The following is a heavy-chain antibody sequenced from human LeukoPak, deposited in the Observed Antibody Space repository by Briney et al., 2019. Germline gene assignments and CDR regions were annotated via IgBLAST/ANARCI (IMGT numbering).Heavy chain of an antibody. D-gene: IGHD2-15*01. CDR1: GFTFSSYG. Sequence: GRSLRLSCVASGFTFSSYGMHWVRQAPGKGLEWVAVISYDGSNKYYEDSVMGRFTISRDNSKNTLYLQMNSLRAEDTAVYYCAKGYCSGGSCYSVGDFDYWGQGTLVTVSS. CDR3: AKGYCSGGSCYSVGDFDY. J-gene: IGHJ4*02. V-gene: IGHV3-30*18. CDR2: ISYDGSNK.